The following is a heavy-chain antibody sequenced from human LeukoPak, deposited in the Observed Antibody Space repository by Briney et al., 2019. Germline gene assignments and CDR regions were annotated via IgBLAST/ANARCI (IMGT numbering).Heavy chain of an antibody. V-gene: IGHV1-8*01. CDR2: MNPNSGNT. D-gene: IGHD3-22*01. CDR3: ARGSPITMIVERAFDI. CDR1: GYSFSSYD. J-gene: IGHJ3*02. Sequence: ASVKVSCNASGYSFSSYDINWVRQATGQGLEWMGLMNPNSGNTGYAQKFQGRVTMTRDTSTSTVYMELSSLRSEDTAVYYCARGSPITMIVERAFDIWGQGTMVTVSS.